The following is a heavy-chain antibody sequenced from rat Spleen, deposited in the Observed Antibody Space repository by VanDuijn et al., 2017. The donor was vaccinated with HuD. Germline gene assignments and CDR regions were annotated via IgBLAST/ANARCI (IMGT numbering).Heavy chain of an antibody. CDR3: VRPGVAGFDY. V-gene: IGHV5-19*01. Sequence: EVQLVESGGGLVQPGRSLKLSCAASGFTFSNYGMHWIRQAPTKGLEWVATISTSGGSTYYRDSVKGRFTISRDNAKSTLYLQMSSLRSEDTATYYCVRPGVAGFDYWGQGVMVTVSS. D-gene: IGHD1-4*01. J-gene: IGHJ2*01. CDR2: ISTSGGST. CDR1: GFTFSNYG.